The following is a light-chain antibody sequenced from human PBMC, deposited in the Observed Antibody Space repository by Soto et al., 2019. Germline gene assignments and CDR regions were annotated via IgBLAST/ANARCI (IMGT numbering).Light chain of an antibody. CDR1: QSVSSN. CDR2: GAS. CDR3: QQHANWPLT. Sequence: EKVMTQSPATRSVSPGERATLSCRASQSVSSNLAWYQQKPGQAPRLLIYGASTRATGIPARFSGSGSGTDFILTISSLEPEDFAVYYCQQHANWPLTFGGGTKVDIK. J-gene: IGKJ4*01. V-gene: IGKV3D-15*01.